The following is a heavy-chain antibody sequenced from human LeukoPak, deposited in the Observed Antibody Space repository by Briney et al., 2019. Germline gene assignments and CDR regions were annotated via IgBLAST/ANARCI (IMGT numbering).Heavy chain of an antibody. CDR3: AAPKYYDSSGYYDDAFDI. D-gene: IGHD3-22*01. CDR2: INSDGSST. CDR1: GFTFSSYW. J-gene: IGHJ3*02. V-gene: IGHV3-74*01. Sequence: GGSLRLSCAASGFTFSSYWMHWVRQAPGKGLVWVSRINSDGSSTSYADSVKGRFTISRDNAKNTLYLQMNSLRAEDTAVYYCAAPKYYDSSGYYDDAFDIWGQETMVTVSS.